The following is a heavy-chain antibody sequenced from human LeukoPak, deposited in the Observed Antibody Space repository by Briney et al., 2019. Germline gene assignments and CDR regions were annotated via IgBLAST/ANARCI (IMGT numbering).Heavy chain of an antibody. CDR1: GGSISSNY. CDR3: AKGRWFDP. V-gene: IGHV4-59*01. Sequence: SETLSLTCTVSGGSISSNYWSWIRQPPGKGLEWIGYIYDSGSTKYNPSLKSRVTISADMSKNQFSLEVRPVTAADTAVYYCAKGRWFDPWGQGTLVTVSS. J-gene: IGHJ5*02. CDR2: IYDSGST.